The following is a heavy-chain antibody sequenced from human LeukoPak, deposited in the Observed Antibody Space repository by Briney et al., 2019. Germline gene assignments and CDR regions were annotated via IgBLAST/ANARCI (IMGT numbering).Heavy chain of an antibody. V-gene: IGHV3-33*01. CDR2: IWYDGSNK. CDR3: ARGGSSDWLDYFDY. J-gene: IGHJ4*02. D-gene: IGHD6-19*01. CDR1: GFTFSSYG. Sequence: GGSLRLSCAASGFTFSSYGMHWVRQAPGKGLEWVAVIWYDGSNKYYADSVKGRFTISRDNSKNTLYLQMNSLRAEDTAVYYCARGGSSDWLDYFDYWGQGTLVTVSS.